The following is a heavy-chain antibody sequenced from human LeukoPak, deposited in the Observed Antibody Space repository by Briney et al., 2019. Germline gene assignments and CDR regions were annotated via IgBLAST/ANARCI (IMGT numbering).Heavy chain of an antibody. CDR3: AREESGATYYFDN. J-gene: IGHJ4*02. Sequence: GASVKVSCKASGYTFSSYNHHWVRQAPGQGLEWMGIIFQSGDVTMYAQRFQGRVTVTRDTSTSTVYMELSSLTSEDTAVYYCAREESGATYYFDNWGQGTLVTVSP. V-gene: IGHV1-46*01. D-gene: IGHD1-26*01. CDR2: IFQSGDVT. CDR1: GYTFSSYN.